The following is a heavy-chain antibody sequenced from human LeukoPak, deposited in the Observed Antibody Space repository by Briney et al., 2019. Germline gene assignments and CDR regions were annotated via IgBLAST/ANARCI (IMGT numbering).Heavy chain of an antibody. Sequence: GGSLRLSCAASAFPFSTYVMSWVRQAPGGGLEWISSISGDGARTYYTNSVKGRFTIFRGNPKNTLFLQVNSLRVEDTAVYYCAKGGLTTPLHYWGQGTLVTVSS. CDR3: AKGGLTTPLHY. J-gene: IGHJ4*02. CDR2: ISGDGART. D-gene: IGHD1-14*01. V-gene: IGHV3-23*01. CDR1: AFPFSTYV.